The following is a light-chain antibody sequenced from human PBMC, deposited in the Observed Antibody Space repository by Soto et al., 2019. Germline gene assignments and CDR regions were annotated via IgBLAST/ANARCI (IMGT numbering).Light chain of an antibody. J-gene: IGKJ1*01. CDR3: QQYGSLSWT. CDR1: QSVSSSY. CDR2: GAS. Sequence: EIVLTHSPGTLSLSPCERATLSCSASQSVSSSYLAWYQQKPGQAPRLLIYGASSRATGIPDRFSGSGSGTEFTLTISSLQSEDFAVYYCQQYGSLSWTFGQGTKVDIK. V-gene: IGKV3-20*01.